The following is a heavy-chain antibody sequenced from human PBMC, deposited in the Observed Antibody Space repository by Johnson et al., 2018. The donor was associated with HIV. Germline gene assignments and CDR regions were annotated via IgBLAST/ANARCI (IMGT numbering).Heavy chain of an antibody. CDR2: ISVSGDST. CDR1: GFTFSNYA. D-gene: IGHD4-11*01. CDR3: ARGNDYSNYGAFDI. Sequence: VQLVESGGGLVQPGGSLRLSCAASGFTFSNYAMTWVRQSPGKGLEWVSTISVSGDSTYYADSVKGRFTISRDNSKNTLYLQMNSLRAEDTAVYYCARGNDYSNYGAFDIWGQGTMVTVSS. V-gene: IGHV3-23*04. J-gene: IGHJ3*02.